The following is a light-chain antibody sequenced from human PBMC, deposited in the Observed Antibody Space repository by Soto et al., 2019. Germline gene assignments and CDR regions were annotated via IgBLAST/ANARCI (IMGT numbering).Light chain of an antibody. CDR3: QQYYTYLYT. CDR2: EAS. J-gene: IGKJ2*01. Sequence: DIQMTQSPSTLSAAVGDRVTITCQASQSIRTWLAWYQQRPGEAPNLLIYEASKLQIGVPSRFGGSGSGTEFTVTISSLQPDDVGTYYCQQYYTYLYTFGQGTKLEI. CDR1: QSIRTW. V-gene: IGKV1-5*03.